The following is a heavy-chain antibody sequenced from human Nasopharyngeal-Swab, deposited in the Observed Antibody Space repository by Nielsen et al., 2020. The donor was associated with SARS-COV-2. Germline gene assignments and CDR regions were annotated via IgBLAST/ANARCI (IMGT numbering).Heavy chain of an antibody. CDR1: RDSITTYY. D-gene: IGHD2-2*01. CDR3: VKDIGSSTTFTFDY. V-gene: IGHV4-59*01. Sequence: SETLSPTFTFSRDSITTYYWSLIPQPPGKGLEWMGYVHPRGSTNDNPSLRSRVTISVDTSKNQFSLKLSSVTAADTAVYYCVKDIGSSTTFTFDYWGQGTLVTVSS. CDR2: VHPRGST. J-gene: IGHJ4*02.